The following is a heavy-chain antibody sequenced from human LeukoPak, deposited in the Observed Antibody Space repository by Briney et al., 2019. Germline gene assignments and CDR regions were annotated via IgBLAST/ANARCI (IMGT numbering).Heavy chain of an antibody. CDR3: ARVLSGWPYQFDY. CDR1: GGSFSGYY. Sequence: SETLSFTCAVYGGSFSGYYWSWIRQPPGKGLEWIGEINHSGSTNYNPSLKSRVTISVDTSKNQFSLKLTSVTAADTAVYYCARVLSGWPYQFDYWGQGTLVTVSS. J-gene: IGHJ4*02. V-gene: IGHV4-34*01. CDR2: INHSGST. D-gene: IGHD6-19*01.